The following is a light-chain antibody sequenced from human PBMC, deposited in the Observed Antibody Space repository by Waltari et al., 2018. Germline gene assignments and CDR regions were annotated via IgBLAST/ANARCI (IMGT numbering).Light chain of an antibody. CDR1: STDIGGYDY. J-gene: IGLJ2*01. CDR2: NFN. Sequence: QSALTQPASVSGSPGQSIPLSCPASSTDIGGYDYVSWYRQDPGKAPKLIIHNFNKRPSGVSDRFSGSKSGNTASLTISGLQAEDEAHYFCNSYTSRSTMIFGGGTTLTV. V-gene: IGLV2-14*01. CDR3: NSYTSRSTMI.